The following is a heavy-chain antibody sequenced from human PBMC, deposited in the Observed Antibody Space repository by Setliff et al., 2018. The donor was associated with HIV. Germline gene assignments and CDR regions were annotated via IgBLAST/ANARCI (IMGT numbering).Heavy chain of an antibody. CDR2: IFHSGNT. CDR3: ARDRAVADDFDC. Sequence: NPSETLSLTCAVSGGSISSGDYSWSWIRQPPGKGLEWIGYIFHSGNTYYTPSLKSRVTISEDRSKNQFSLNMTSVTAADTAVYYCARDRAVADDFDCWGQGTLVTAPQ. V-gene: IGHV4-30-2*01. J-gene: IGHJ4*02. D-gene: IGHD6-19*01. CDR1: GGSISSGDYS.